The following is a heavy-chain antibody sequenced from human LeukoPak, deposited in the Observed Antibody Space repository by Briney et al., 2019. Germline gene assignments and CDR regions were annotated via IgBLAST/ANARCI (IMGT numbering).Heavy chain of an antibody. V-gene: IGHV4-59*01. J-gene: IGHJ5*02. Sequence: SETLSLTCTVSGGSISSYYWSWIRQLPGKGLEWIGYIYYSGSTNYNPSLKSRVTISVDTSKNQFSLKLSSVTAADTAVYYCARGGYGYPRWFDPWGQGTLVTVSS. CDR1: GGSISSYY. CDR3: ARGGYGYPRWFDP. D-gene: IGHD5-18*01. CDR2: IYYSGST.